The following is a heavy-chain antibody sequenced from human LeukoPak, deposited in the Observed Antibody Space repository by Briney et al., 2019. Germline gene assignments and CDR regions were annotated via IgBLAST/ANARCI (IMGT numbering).Heavy chain of an antibody. CDR2: IKTNTGNP. J-gene: IGHJ4*02. CDR3: ARAPEYCSSTSCYDGYFDY. D-gene: IGHD2-2*01. CDR1: GYTFTSYA. V-gene: IGHV7-4-1*01. Sequence: ASVKVSCKASGYTFTSYAMNWGRQAPGQGLEWRGWIKTNTGNPTYAQGFTGGVVFSLDTSVSTAYLQICSLKAEDTAVSYCARAPEYCSSTSCYDGYFDYWGQGTLVTVSS.